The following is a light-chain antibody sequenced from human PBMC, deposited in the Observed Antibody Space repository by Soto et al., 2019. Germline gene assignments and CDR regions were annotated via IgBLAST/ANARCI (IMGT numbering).Light chain of an antibody. CDR2: DAS. CDR3: QQRSNWPGIT. CDR1: QSVSSY. V-gene: IGKV3-11*01. J-gene: IGKJ5*01. Sequence: IVLTQSPAPLSLSPGERATLSCRASQSVSSYLAWYQQKPGQAPRLLIYDASNRATGIPARFSGSGSGTDFTLTISSLEPEDFAVYYCQQRSNWPGITFGQGTRLEIK.